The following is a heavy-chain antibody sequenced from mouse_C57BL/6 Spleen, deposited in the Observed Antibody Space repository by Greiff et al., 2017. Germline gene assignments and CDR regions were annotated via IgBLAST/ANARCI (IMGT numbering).Heavy chain of an antibody. Sequence: QVQLQQPGAELVMPGASVKLSCKASGYTFTSYWMHWVKQRPGQGLEWIGEIDPSDSYTNYNQKFKGKSTLTVDNSSSTAYMQLSSLTSEDSAVYYCARGDTTVVATDYWGQGTTLTVSS. D-gene: IGHD1-1*01. CDR2: IDPSDSYT. CDR3: ARGDTTVVATDY. V-gene: IGHV1-69*01. CDR1: GYTFTSYW. J-gene: IGHJ2*01.